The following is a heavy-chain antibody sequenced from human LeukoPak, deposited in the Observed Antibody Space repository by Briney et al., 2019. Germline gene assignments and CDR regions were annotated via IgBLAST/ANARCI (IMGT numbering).Heavy chain of an antibody. D-gene: IGHD2-8*01. J-gene: IGHJ4*02. V-gene: IGHV3-11*01. CDR2: ISRTGGAV. CDR1: GFTFNQHS. CDR3: ARGSSLIGGFDY. Sequence: PGGSLRLSCAASGFTFNQHSMSWIRQAPGKGLEWLSYISRTGGAVHYADSVEGRFTISRDNARNSLSPQMNGLRADDTAVYFCARGSSLIGGFDYWGRGTLVTVSS.